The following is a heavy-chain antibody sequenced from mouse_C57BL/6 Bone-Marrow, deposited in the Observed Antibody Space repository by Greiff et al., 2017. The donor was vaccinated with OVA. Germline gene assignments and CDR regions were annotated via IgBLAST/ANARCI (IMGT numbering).Heavy chain of an antibody. CDR2: INPNNGGT. CDR3: ARGGDYYANYYAIDY. Sequence: EVKLQQSGPELVKPGASVKISCKASGYTFTDYYMNWVKQSHGKSLEWIGDINPNNGGTSYNQKFKGKATLTVDKSSRTSYMVLRSLTSEDSAFYYCARGGDYYANYYAIDYWGQGTSVTVSS. CDR1: GYTFTDYY. D-gene: IGHD1-1*01. J-gene: IGHJ4*01. V-gene: IGHV1-26*01.